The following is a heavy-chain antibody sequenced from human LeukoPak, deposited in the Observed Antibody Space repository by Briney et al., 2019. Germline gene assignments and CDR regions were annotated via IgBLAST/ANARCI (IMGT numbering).Heavy chain of an antibody. CDR3: ARLSSSSGSYHIDY. CDR2: INHRGVT. J-gene: IGHJ4*02. CDR1: GRPFSGHY. D-gene: IGHD1-26*01. Sequence: SETLSLTCAVSGRPFSGHYWTWFRQVPGKGLEWIGEINHRGVTLYTPSLESRVTISIDTSNKQLSLRLTSVTAADTAVYYCARLSSSSGSYHIDYWGQGTLVTVSS. V-gene: IGHV4-34*01.